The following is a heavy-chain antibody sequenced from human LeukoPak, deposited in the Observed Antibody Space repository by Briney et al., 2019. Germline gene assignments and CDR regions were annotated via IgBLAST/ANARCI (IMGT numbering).Heavy chain of an antibody. D-gene: IGHD7-27*01. V-gene: IGHV1-46*03. J-gene: IGHJ3*02. CDR2: INPSGGST. CDR1: GYTFTGYY. CDR3: ARIKLGVNAFDI. Sequence: ASVKVSCKASGYTFTGYYIHWVRQAPGQGLEWMGIINPSGGSTTYAQKFQGRVTMTRDTSTSTVYMELSSLRSEDTAVYYCARIKLGVNAFDIWGQGTVVTVSS.